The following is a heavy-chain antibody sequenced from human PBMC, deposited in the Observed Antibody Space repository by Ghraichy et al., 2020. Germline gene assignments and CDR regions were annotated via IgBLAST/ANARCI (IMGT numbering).Heavy chain of an antibody. Sequence: GGSLRLSCAASGFTVSSSYMSWVRQAPGKGLEWVSVIYSGGSTYYADSVKGRFTISRDNSKNTLSLQMNSLRAEDTAVYYCVRSLGHGSGYWGQGTLVTVSS. CDR2: IYSGGST. CDR1: GFTVSSSY. J-gene: IGHJ4*02. CDR3: VRSLGHGSGY. D-gene: IGHD6-19*01. V-gene: IGHV3-53*01.